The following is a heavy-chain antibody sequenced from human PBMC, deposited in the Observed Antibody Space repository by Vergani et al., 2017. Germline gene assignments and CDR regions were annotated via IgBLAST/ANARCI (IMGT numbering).Heavy chain of an antibody. D-gene: IGHD3-9*01. CDR1: GFTFSSYA. J-gene: IGHJ4*02. V-gene: IGHV3-23*01. CDR3: AKVVRYFDWLLGDYLDD. CDR2: ISGSGGST. Sequence: EVQLLESGGGLVQPGGSLRLSCAASGFTFSSYAMSWVRQAPGKGLEWVSAISGSGGSTYYADSVKGRFTISRDNSKNTLYLQMNSLRAEDTAVYYCAKVVRYFDWLLGDYLDDWGQGTLVTVSS.